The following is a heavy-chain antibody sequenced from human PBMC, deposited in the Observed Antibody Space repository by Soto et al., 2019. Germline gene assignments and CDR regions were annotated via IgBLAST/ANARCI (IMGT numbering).Heavy chain of an antibody. CDR1: GFTFSSYA. J-gene: IGHJ4*02. CDR2: ISGSGDST. D-gene: IGHD2-15*01. Sequence: EVQLLDSGGGLVQPGGSLRLSCAASGFTFSSYAMNWVRQAPGKGLEWVSVISGSGDSTYYADSVKGRFTISRDNSKNTLYLQMNSLRSEDTVVYYCARRGRGTYFDYWGQGTLVTVSS. CDR3: ARRGRGTYFDY. V-gene: IGHV3-23*01.